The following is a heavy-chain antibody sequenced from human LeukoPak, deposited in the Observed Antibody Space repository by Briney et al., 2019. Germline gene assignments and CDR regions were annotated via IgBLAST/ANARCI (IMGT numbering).Heavy chain of an antibody. J-gene: IGHJ3*02. V-gene: IGHV3-30*04. CDR2: ISYDGSNK. CDR3: AREGIAVAGPGVAFDI. D-gene: IGHD6-19*01. Sequence: GRSLRLSCAASGFTFSSYAMHWVRQAPGKGLEWVAVISYDGSNKYYADPVKGRFTISRDNSKNTLYLQMNSLRAEDTAVYYCAREGIAVAGPGVAFDIWGQGTMVTVSS. CDR1: GFTFSSYA.